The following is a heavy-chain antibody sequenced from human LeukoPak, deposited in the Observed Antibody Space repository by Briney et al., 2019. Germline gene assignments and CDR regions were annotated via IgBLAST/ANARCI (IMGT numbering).Heavy chain of an antibody. CDR3: ARDNPTNWGSGPDDAFDI. J-gene: IGHJ3*02. Sequence: AGGSLRLSCAASGFTFSSYGMHWVRQAPGKGLEWVAVIWYDGSNKYYADSVKGRFTISRDKSKNTLYLQMNSLRAEDTAVYYCARDNPTNWGSGPDDAFDIWGQGTMVTVSS. CDR1: GFTFSSYG. CDR2: IWYDGSNK. V-gene: IGHV3-33*01. D-gene: IGHD7-27*01.